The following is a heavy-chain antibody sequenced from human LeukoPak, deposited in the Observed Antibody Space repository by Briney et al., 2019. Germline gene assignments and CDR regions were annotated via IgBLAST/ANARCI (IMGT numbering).Heavy chain of an antibody. CDR2: ISSSGSTI. Sequence: GGSLRLSCAASGFTFSSYEMNWVRQAPGKGLEWVSYISSSGSTIYYADSVKGRFTISRDNAKNSLYLQMDSLRAEDTAVYYCARDDYSSGYVFSPDYWGQGTLVTVSS. V-gene: IGHV3-48*03. CDR3: ARDDYSSGYVFSPDY. J-gene: IGHJ4*02. D-gene: IGHD6-19*01. CDR1: GFTFSSYE.